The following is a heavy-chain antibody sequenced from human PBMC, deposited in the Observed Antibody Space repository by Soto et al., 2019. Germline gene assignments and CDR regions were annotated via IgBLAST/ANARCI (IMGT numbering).Heavy chain of an antibody. Sequence: GASVKVSCKASGFTITSSAVQWVRQARGQRLEWIGWIVVGSGNTNYAQKFQERVTITRDMSTSTAYMELSSLRSEDTAVYYCAAKEGMVRGLDYWGQGTLVTVSS. CDR3: AAKEGMVRGLDY. CDR2: IVVGSGNT. V-gene: IGHV1-58*01. D-gene: IGHD3-10*01. J-gene: IGHJ4*02. CDR1: GFTITSSA.